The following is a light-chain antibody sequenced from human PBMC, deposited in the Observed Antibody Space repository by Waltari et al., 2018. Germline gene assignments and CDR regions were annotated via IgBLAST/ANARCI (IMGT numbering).Light chain of an antibody. Sequence: QSVLTQPPSASGTPGQRVTISCSGSSSNIGSSYVYWYQQLPGTAPKLLIYRSNQRPSGVPDRFSGSKSGTSAPLAISGLRSEDEADYYCAAWDDSLSVNWVFGGGTKLTVL. J-gene: IGLJ3*02. CDR2: RSN. V-gene: IGLV1-47*01. CDR3: AAWDDSLSVNWV. CDR1: SSNIGSSY.